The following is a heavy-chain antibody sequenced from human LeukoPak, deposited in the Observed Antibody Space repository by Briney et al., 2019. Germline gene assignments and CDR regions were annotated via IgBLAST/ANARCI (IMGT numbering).Heavy chain of an antibody. CDR3: ARVSVAKLSSSWYGL. J-gene: IGHJ5*02. CDR1: GFTFSSYG. V-gene: IGHV3-33*01. D-gene: IGHD6-13*01. Sequence: GRSLRLSCAASGFTFSSYGVHWVRQAPGKGLEWVAVIWYDGSNKYYADSVKGRFTISRDNSKNTLYLQMNSLRAEDTAVYYCARVSVAKLSSSWYGLWGQGTLVTVSS. CDR2: IWYDGSNK.